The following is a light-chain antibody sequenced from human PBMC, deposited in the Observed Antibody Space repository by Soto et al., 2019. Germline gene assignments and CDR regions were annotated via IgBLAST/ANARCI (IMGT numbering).Light chain of an antibody. Sequence: DIPITQSPYSLSASVGDRVTITCRASQSISSYLNWYQQKPGKAPKLLIYAASSLQSGVPSRFSGSGSGTDFTLTISSLQPKDFATYFCQQSYSTPYTFGQGTKLEIK. CDR3: QQSYSTPYT. V-gene: IGKV1-39*01. J-gene: IGKJ2*01. CDR2: AAS. CDR1: QSISSY.